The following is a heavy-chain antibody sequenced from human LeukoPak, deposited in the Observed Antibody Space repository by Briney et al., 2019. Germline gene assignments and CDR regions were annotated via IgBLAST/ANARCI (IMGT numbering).Heavy chain of an antibody. CDR3: ADLGDYAVG. CDR1: GFTFRNAL. Sequence: PGGSLRLSCAASGFTFRNALMSWVRQAPGKGLEWVSRIKSRTDGGTIEYAVPLQGRFTISRDDSKNTLYLQINSLKPEDTAVYYCADLGDYAVGWGQGTLVTVSS. D-gene: IGHD4-17*01. CDR2: IKSRTDGGTI. V-gene: IGHV3-15*01. J-gene: IGHJ4*02.